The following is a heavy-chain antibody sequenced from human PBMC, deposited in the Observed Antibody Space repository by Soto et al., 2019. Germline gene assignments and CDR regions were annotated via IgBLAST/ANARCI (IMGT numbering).Heavy chain of an antibody. CDR2: SFYSGIT. D-gene: IGHD3-10*01. Sequence: QVQLQESGPRLVKPLQTLSLTCTVSGDSINSGDYYWSWIRQPPGRGLEWVGYSFYSGITDYNPSLKSRMTISMDTSNNQSSLRLNSVTAADTAVYFCARWSGVGVAGMDVWGQGTTVSVSS. J-gene: IGHJ6*02. V-gene: IGHV4-30-4*01. CDR3: ARWSGVGVAGMDV. CDR1: GDSINSGDYY.